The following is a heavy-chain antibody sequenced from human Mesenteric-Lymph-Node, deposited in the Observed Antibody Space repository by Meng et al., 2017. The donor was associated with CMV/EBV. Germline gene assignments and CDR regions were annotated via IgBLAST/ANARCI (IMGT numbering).Heavy chain of an antibody. D-gene: IGHD3-3*01. CDR1: GFTFRSHS. CDR3: ARDRRDDFWSGYYMETYYDYGMDV. Sequence: GRSLRLSCAPSGFTFRSHSMRWVRQAPGKWLEWVASISSSSGYRFYADSVKGRFTISRDTAKNSVYLEMSSLRAEDTAVYYCARDRRDDFWSGYYMETYYDYGMDVWGQGTPVTVSS. V-gene: IGHV3-21*06. J-gene: IGHJ6*02. CDR2: ISSSSGYR.